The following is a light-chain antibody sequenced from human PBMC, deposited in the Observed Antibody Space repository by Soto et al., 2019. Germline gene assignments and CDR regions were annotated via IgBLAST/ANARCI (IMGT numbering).Light chain of an antibody. J-gene: IGKJ1*01. V-gene: IGKV3-20*01. Sequence: EIVLTQSPGTLSLSPGERATLSGRATQSVSSSYFAWYQQTPGQAPRLLIYGASSRATGIPDRFSGSGSGTDFTLTISRLEPEDFAVYYCQQYGSSPQTFGQGTKVDI. CDR2: GAS. CDR1: QSVSSSY. CDR3: QQYGSSPQT.